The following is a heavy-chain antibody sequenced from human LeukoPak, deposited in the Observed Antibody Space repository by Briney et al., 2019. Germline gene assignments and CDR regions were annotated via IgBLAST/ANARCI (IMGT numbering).Heavy chain of an antibody. Sequence: ASVKVSCKASGYTFTSYGISWVRQAPGQGLEWMGWISAYNGNTNYAQKLQGRVTMTTDTSTSTAYMELRSLRSDDTAVYCCARVVVYDSSGYYYVNNAFDIWGQGTMVTVSS. CDR2: ISAYNGNT. J-gene: IGHJ3*02. CDR1: GYTFTSYG. CDR3: ARVVVYDSSGYYYVNNAFDI. V-gene: IGHV1-18*01. D-gene: IGHD3-22*01.